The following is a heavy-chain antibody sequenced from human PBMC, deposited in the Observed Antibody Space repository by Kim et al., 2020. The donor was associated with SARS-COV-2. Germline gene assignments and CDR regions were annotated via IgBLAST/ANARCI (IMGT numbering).Heavy chain of an antibody. V-gene: IGHV3-23*01. CDR2: ISGSGATT. CDR3: AKGGGYHFDP. CDR1: GFTFNNYI. J-gene: IGHJ5*02. Sequence: GGSLRLSCAASGFTFNNYIINWVRQAPGKGLEWISLISGSGATTAYADSVKGRFTISRDNSKNTLYLQMNSLRAEDTAVYFCAKGGGYHFDPWGQGTLATVSS. D-gene: IGHD3-22*01.